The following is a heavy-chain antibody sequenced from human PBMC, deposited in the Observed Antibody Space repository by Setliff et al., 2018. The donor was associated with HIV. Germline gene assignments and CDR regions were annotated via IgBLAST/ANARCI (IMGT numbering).Heavy chain of an antibody. CDR3: ARRRPPPSGSYSKYYMDV. J-gene: IGHJ6*03. Sequence: PSETLSLTCTVSGGSISSYYWTWIRQPAGRGLEWIGRIYTSGSTNYNPSLKSRVTISVDTSKNQSSLKVSSVTAADTAVYYCARRRPPPSGSYSKYYMDVWGKGTTVTVSS. D-gene: IGHD1-26*01. CDR2: IYTSGST. CDR1: GGSISSYY. V-gene: IGHV4-4*07.